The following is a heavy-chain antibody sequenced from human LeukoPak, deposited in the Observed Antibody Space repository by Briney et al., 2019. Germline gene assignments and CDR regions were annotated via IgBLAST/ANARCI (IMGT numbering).Heavy chain of an antibody. CDR2: ISSSSSTI. D-gene: IGHD2-2*02. CDR1: GFTFSRYS. V-gene: IGHV3-48*01. CDR3: ARTYQLLYDDAFDI. J-gene: IGHJ3*02. Sequence: GGSLRLSCAASGFTFSRYSMNWVRQAPGKGLEWVSYISSSSSTIYYADSVKGRFTISIYNAKNSLYQQMNNLRAEDTTMYYCARTYQLLYDDAFDIWGQGTMVTVSS.